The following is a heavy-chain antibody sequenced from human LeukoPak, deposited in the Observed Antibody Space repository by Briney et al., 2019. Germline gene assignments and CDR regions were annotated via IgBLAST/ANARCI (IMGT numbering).Heavy chain of an antibody. Sequence: SETLSLTCTVSGDSSSSYYWSWIRQPPGKTLEWIGYIHSSGRTNYNPSLKSRVTMSVDTSKNQFSLKLSSVAAADTAVYYCVRGGGYLPDYWGQGTLVTVSS. CDR2: IHSSGRT. CDR3: VRGGGYLPDY. D-gene: IGHD5-12*01. V-gene: IGHV4-59*01. J-gene: IGHJ4*02. CDR1: GDSSSSYY.